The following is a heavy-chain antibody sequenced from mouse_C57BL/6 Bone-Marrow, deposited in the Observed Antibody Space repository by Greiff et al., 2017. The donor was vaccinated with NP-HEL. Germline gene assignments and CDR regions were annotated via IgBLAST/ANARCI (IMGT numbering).Heavy chain of an antibody. CDR2: INYDGSST. V-gene: IGHV5-16*01. CDR1: GFTFSDYS. J-gene: IGHJ4*01. Sequence: EVLLVEPEGGLVQPGSSMKLSCTASGFTFSDYSMAWVRQVPEMGLEWVANINYDGSSTYYLDSLKSRFIISRDNAKNILYLQMSSRKSEDTATYYCAREGGLRRRTYAMDYWGQGTSVTVSS. CDR3: AREGGLRRRTYAMDY. D-gene: IGHD2-4*01.